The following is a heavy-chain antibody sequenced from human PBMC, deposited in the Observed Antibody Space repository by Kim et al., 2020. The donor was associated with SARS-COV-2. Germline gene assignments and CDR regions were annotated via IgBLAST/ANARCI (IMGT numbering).Heavy chain of an antibody. CDR2: ISSSGSTI. CDR1: GFTFSSYE. Sequence: GGSLRLSCAASGFTFSSYEMNWVRQAPGKGLEWVSYISSSGSTIYYADSVKGRFTISRDNAKNSLYLQMNSLRAEDTAVYYCAREEVTMIVVANGMDVWGQGTTVTVSS. D-gene: IGHD3-22*01. J-gene: IGHJ6*02. CDR3: AREEVTMIVVANGMDV. V-gene: IGHV3-48*03.